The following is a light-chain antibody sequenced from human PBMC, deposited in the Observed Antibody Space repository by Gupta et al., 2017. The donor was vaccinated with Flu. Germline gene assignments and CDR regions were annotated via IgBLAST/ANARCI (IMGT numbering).Light chain of an antibody. CDR1: SSDIGAYNY. Sequence: QSAMTQSGSVAGSPGQSVTITCTGSSSDIGAYNYVSWYQQHPGKAPKLVFYEGSDRPSGVSNRFSGSKSGDTASLTISGLQAEDEADYYCSSFTSTSALVFGTGTRVTVL. J-gene: IGLJ1*01. CDR2: EGS. CDR3: SSFTSTSALV. V-gene: IGLV2-14*01.